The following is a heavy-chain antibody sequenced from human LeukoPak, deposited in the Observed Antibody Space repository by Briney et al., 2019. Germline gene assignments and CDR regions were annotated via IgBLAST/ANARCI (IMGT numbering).Heavy chain of an antibody. D-gene: IGHD4-17*01. V-gene: IGHV3-33*01. Sequence: QPGRSLRLSCAASGFTFSSYGMHWVRQAPGKGLEWVAVIWYDGSNKYYADSVKGRFTISRDNSKKTLYLQMNRLRAEDTAVYYCARRGDDYGDYVRNDAFDIWGQGTMVTVSS. CDR2: IWYDGSNK. CDR3: ARRGDDYGDYVRNDAFDI. CDR1: GFTFSSYG. J-gene: IGHJ3*02.